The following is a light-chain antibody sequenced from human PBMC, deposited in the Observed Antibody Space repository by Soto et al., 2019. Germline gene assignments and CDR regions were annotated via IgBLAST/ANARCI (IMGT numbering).Light chain of an antibody. V-gene: IGKV3-11*01. Sequence: EIVLTQSPATLSLSPGGRATLSCRASQSVSSYLAWYQQKPGQAPRLLIYDASNRATGIPARFSGSGSGTDFTLTISSLEPEDFAVYYCQQSSNWPRTFGQGTKVDIK. CDR3: QQSSNWPRT. CDR2: DAS. CDR1: QSVSSY. J-gene: IGKJ1*01.